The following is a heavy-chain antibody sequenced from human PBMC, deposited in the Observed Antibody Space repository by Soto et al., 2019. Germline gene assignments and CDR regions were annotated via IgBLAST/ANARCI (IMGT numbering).Heavy chain of an antibody. CDR2: IIPSFGTP. D-gene: IGHD1-26*01. V-gene: IGHV1-69*01. Sequence: QVQLVQSGDEVKKPGSSVKVSCKASGGSFSSYAFSWVRQAPGQGLEWMGGIIPSFGTPNYAQRFQGRVTISADESTTTVDMDLRRLRSEDTAVYYCARGSSSTVGPTGWFDPWGQGTLVTVSS. J-gene: IGHJ5*02. CDR1: GGSFSSYA. CDR3: ARGSSSTVGPTGWFDP.